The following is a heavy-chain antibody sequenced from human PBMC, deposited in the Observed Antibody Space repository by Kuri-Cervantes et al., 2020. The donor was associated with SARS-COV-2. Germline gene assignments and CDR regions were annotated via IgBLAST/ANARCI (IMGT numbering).Heavy chain of an antibody. CDR1: GFTFSSYA. CDR3: ASSNTSMVPSGFAY. Sequence: GGSLRLSCAASGFTFSSYAMSWVRQAPGKGLEWVSAISGSGGSTYYADSVKGRFTISRDNSKKTLYLRMNSLRAEDTALYYCASSNTSMVPSGFAYWGQGTLVTVSS. J-gene: IGHJ4*02. D-gene: IGHD5-18*01. CDR2: ISGSGGST. V-gene: IGHV3-23*01.